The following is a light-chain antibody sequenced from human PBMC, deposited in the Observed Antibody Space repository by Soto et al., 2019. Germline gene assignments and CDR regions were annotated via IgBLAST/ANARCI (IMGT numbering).Light chain of an antibody. CDR1: QSVTSSY. CDR2: GAS. Sequence: EIMLTQSPGTLSLSPGERATLSCRASQSVTSSYLAWYQQKPGQAPRLIIYGASSRATVIPDRFSGSGSGTDFTLTISRLEPEDFAVYYCQQYGSSPWTFGQGTKVDIK. J-gene: IGKJ1*01. CDR3: QQYGSSPWT. V-gene: IGKV3-20*01.